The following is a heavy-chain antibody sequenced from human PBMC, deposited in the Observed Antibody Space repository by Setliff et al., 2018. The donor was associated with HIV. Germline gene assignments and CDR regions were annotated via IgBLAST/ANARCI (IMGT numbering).Heavy chain of an antibody. V-gene: IGHV4-59*08. CDR3: ARHKTHDYDGNSVYFDF. Sequence: SETLSLTCTVSGGSITGYYWSWIRQPPGKGLEWIGWIYYSGNTRYNPSLKSRVTISLDTSKNRFSLQLTSVTAADTAIYYCARHKTHDYDGNSVYFDFWGQGILVTVSS. D-gene: IGHD4-17*01. CDR1: GGSITGYY. CDR2: IYYSGNT. J-gene: IGHJ4*02.